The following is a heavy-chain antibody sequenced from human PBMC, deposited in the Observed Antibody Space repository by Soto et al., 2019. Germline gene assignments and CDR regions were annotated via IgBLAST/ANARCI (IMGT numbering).Heavy chain of an antibody. CDR2: IWYDGSNK. CDR1: GFTFSSYG. J-gene: IGHJ4*02. D-gene: IGHD3-9*01. Sequence: GGSLRLSCAASGFTFSSYGMHWVRQAPGKGLEWVAVIWYDGSNKYYADSVKGRFTISRDNSKNTLYLQMNSLRAEDTAVYYCARDPQHYDILTGPLYWGQGTLVTVSS. V-gene: IGHV3-33*01. CDR3: ARDPQHYDILTGPLY.